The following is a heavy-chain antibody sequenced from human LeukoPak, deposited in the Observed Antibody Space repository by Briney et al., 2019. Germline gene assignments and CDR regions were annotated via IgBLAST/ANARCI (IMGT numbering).Heavy chain of an antibody. Sequence: ASVKVSCKASGGTFSSYAISWVRQAPGQGLEWMGGIIPIFGTANYAQKFQGRVTITADKSTSTAYMELSSLRSDDTAVYYCARGQGGVYYYYYMDVWGKGTTVTISS. CDR1: GGTFSSYA. J-gene: IGHJ6*03. D-gene: IGHD2-15*01. CDR3: ARGQGGVYYYYYMDV. CDR2: IIPIFGTA. V-gene: IGHV1-69*06.